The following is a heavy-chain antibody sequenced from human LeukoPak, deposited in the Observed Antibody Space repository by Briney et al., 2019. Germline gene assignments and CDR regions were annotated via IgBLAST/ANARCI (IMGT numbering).Heavy chain of an antibody. Sequence: GGSLRLSCAASGFSFGDYLMSWVRQAPGKGLEWVANIRQDGTEKNYVDPVKGRFTISRDNAENSLSLQMVSLRAEDTAIYYCARNKRADIWGQGAMVTVSS. V-gene: IGHV3-7*01. CDR3: ARNKRADI. CDR1: GFSFGDYL. J-gene: IGHJ3*02. CDR2: IRQDGTEK.